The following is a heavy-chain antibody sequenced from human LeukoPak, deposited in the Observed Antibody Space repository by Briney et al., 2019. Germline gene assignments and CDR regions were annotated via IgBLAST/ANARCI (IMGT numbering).Heavy chain of an antibody. CDR3: AKAGYSSSWYDYYYYGMDV. J-gene: IGHJ6*02. CDR2: ISYDERGK. CDR1: GFGFNYYG. D-gene: IGHD6-13*01. Sequence: QSGGSLRLSCAASGFGFNYYGMVWFRQSPGKGLEWVATISYDERGKHYADSVQGRFTISRDNSKNTLYLQMNSLRAEDTAVYYCAKAGYSSSWYDYYYYGMDVWGQGTTVTVSS. V-gene: IGHV3-30*18.